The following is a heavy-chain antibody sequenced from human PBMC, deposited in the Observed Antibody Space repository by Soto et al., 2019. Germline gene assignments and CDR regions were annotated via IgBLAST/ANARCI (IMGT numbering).Heavy chain of an antibody. CDR3: ARDSLTHDCGDYIPGDV. CDR1: GGSISSSNW. Sequence: PSETLSLTCAVSGGSISSSNWWSWVRQPPGKGLEWIGYIYYSGSTNYNPSLKSRVTISVDTSKNQFSLKLSSVTAADTAVYYCARDSLTHDCGDYIPGDVRGQGTTVTVSS. V-gene: IGHV4-4*02. D-gene: IGHD4-17*01. J-gene: IGHJ6*02. CDR2: IYYSGST.